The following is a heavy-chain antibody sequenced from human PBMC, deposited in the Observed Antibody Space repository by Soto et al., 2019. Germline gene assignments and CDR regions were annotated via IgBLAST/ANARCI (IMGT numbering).Heavy chain of an antibody. J-gene: IGHJ4*02. D-gene: IGHD1-26*01. CDR1: GFSLSTNGVG. V-gene: IGHV2-5*02. Sequence: QITLKESGPPLVKPTQTLTLTCTFSGFSLSTNGVGVGWIRQPPGKALEWLALIYWDDDKRFSPSLKNRLTIXKLXPNNQVVLTVTNMDPVDTATYYCTHRVGGAGAFDYWGQGTLVTVSS. CDR2: IYWDDDK. CDR3: THRVGGAGAFDY.